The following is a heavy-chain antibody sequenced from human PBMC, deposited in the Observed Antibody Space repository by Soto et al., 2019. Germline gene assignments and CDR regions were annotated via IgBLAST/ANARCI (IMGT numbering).Heavy chain of an antibody. V-gene: IGHV4-61*01. CDR2: IYYSGST. D-gene: IGHD6-13*01. CDR1: GGSVSSGSYY. J-gene: IGHJ4*02. Sequence: NPSETLSLTCTVSGGSVSSGSYYWSWIRQPPGKGLEWVGYIYYSGSTNYNPSLKSRVTISVDTSKNQFSLKLSSVTAADTAVYYCARGDGSSWPFDYWGQGTLVTVSS. CDR3: ARGDGSSWPFDY.